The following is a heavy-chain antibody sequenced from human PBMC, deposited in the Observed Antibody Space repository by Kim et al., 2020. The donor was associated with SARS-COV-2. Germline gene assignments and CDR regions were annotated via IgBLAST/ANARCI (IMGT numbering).Heavy chain of an antibody. Sequence: GGSLRLSCAASGFTFSSYSMNWVRQAPGKGLEWVSSISSSRSYIYYADSVKGRFTISRDNAKNTLYLQMNSLRAEDTAVYYCASACSSTSCYAYDFDYWGQGTLVTVSS. CDR1: GFTFSSYS. CDR2: ISSSRSYI. CDR3: ASACSSTSCYAYDFDY. D-gene: IGHD2-2*01. J-gene: IGHJ4*02. V-gene: IGHV3-21*01.